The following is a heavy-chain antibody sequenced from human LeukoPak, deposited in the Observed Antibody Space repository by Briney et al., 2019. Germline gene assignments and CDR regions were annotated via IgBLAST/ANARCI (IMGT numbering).Heavy chain of an antibody. Sequence: SETLSLTCTVSGGSISSYYWSWIRQPPGKGLEWIGNIYYSGSTNSNPSLNSLATISEKSSKNQFSLKLSSVTAADTAVYYCARENVGRYSSPVRVVGMDVWGQGTTVTVSS. CDR1: GGSISSYY. D-gene: IGHD5-18*01. V-gene: IGHV4-59*01. J-gene: IGHJ6*02. CDR2: IYYSGST. CDR3: ARENVGRYSSPVRVVGMDV.